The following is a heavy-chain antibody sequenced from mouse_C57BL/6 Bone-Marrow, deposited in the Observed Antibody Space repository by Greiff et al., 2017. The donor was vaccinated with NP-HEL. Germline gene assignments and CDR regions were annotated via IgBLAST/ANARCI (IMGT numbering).Heavy chain of an antibody. V-gene: IGHV1-12*01. Sequence: QVQLQQSGAELVRPGASVKMSCQASGYTFTSYNMLWVKQTPRQGLEWIGAIYPGNGDTSYNQQFKGTATLTVDKSSSTAYMQLSSLTSEDSAVYFCARSKGMSVAWFAYWGQGTLVTVSA. CDR2: IYPGNGDT. CDR1: GYTFTSYN. CDR3: ARSKGMSVAWFAY. J-gene: IGHJ3*01.